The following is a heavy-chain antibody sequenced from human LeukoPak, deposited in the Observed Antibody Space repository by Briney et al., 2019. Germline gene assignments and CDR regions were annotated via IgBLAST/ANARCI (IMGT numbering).Heavy chain of an antibody. CDR2: ISSSGTHI. D-gene: IGHD6-13*01. V-gene: IGHV3-21*01. CDR1: GFTVRTYR. CDR3: ARALAAAGTGYYFDY. J-gene: IGHJ4*02. Sequence: GGSLRLSCAASGFTVRTYRVNWVRQAPGKGLEWVSSISSSGTHIYYAYSVKGRFTISRDNAMNSLYLQMNSLRAEDTAVYYCARALAAAGTGYYFDYWGQGTLVTVSS.